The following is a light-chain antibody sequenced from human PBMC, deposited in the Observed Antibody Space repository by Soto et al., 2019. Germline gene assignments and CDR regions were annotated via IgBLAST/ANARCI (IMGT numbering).Light chain of an antibody. V-gene: IGLV2-14*01. J-gene: IGLJ2*01. CDR2: EVS. CDR1: NSDVGGYNY. CDR3: RSYTSISNLVV. Sequence: QSALTQPASVSGSPGQSITISCTGSNSDVGGYNYVSWFQQHPGKAPKLMISEVSNRPSGVSNRFSGSKSGNTASLTISGLQADDEADYYCRSYTSISNLVVFGGGTKLTFL.